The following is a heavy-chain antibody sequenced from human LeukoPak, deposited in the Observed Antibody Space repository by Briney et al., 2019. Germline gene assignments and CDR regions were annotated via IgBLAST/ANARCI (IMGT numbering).Heavy chain of an antibody. V-gene: IGHV3-23*01. CDR3: AKDHIVLGNYFDC. Sequence: PGGSLRLSCAAPGFTFSSYAMSWVRQAPGKGLEWVSAISGSGGSTYYADSVKGRFTISRDNSKNTLYLQMNSLRAEDTAVYYCAKDHIVLGNYFDCWGQGTLVTVSS. CDR2: ISGSGGST. D-gene: IGHD2-8*01. J-gene: IGHJ4*02. CDR1: GFTFSSYA.